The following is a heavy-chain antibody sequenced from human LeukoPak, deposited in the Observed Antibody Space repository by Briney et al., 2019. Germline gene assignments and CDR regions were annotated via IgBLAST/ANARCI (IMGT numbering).Heavy chain of an antibody. CDR3: ARGSDSVLTHNWFDP. CDR2: ISSTGANI. V-gene: IGHV3-64*01. D-gene: IGHD3-10*01. Sequence: TGGSLTLACAAYGFTLSGFGMHWVRQAPGKGLEYVSGISSTGANIYFANSVKGRFSSSRDNSKNTLYLQMGSLRTDDTAVYYCARGSDSVLTHNWFDPWGQGTLVTVSS. CDR1: GFTLSGFG. J-gene: IGHJ5*02.